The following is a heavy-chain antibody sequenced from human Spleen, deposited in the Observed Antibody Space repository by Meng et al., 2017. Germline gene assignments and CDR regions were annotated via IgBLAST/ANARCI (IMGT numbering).Heavy chain of an antibody. J-gene: IGHJ6*02. Sequence: GESLKISCSASGFTFGDYTLTWVRQAPGKGLEWVGFIRSKAYGGTTVYAASVKGRFTISRDDSKNIVYLQMNSLKTEDTAVYYCTREPPVLRFLEWLPSSYGMDVWGQGTTVTVSS. CDR2: IRSKAYGGTT. CDR3: TREPPVLRFLEWLPSSYGMDV. CDR1: GFTFGDYT. V-gene: IGHV3-49*04. D-gene: IGHD3-3*01.